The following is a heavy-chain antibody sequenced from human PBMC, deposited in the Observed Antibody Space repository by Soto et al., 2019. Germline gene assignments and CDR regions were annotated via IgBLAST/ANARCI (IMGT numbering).Heavy chain of an antibody. D-gene: IGHD6-19*01. J-gene: IGHJ6*02. V-gene: IGHV3-23*01. Sequence: GWSLILSCAASGFTFSSYAMSWVRQAPGKGLEWVSAISGSGGSTYYADSVKGRFTISRDNSKNTLYLQMNSLRAEDTAVYYCAKQWLSPDYYGMDVWGQGTTVTVSS. CDR2: ISGSGGST. CDR1: GFTFSSYA. CDR3: AKQWLSPDYYGMDV.